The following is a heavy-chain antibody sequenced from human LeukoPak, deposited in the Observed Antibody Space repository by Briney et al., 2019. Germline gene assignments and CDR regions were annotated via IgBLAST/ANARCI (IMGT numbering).Heavy chain of an antibody. V-gene: IGHV3-48*04. CDR1: GFTFSSYS. CDR3: ARGFGSYSVY. D-gene: IGHD3-3*01. J-gene: IGHJ4*02. CDR2: ISSSSSTI. Sequence: GGSLRLSCAASGFTFSSYSMNWVRQAPGKGLEWVSYISSSSSTIYYADSVKGRFTISRDNAKNSLYLQMNSLTVDDTALYYCARGFGSYSVYWGQGTLVTVSS.